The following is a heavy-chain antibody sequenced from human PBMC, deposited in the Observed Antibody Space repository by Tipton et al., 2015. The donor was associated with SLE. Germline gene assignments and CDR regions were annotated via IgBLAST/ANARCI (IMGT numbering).Heavy chain of an antibody. CDR2: IYYSGST. V-gene: IGHV4-59*12. Sequence: TLSLTCAVYGGSSSGYYWSWIRQPPGKGLEWIGYIYYSGSTNYNPSLKSRVTISVDTSKNQFSLKLSSVTAADTAVYYCALYSYGYWGQGTLVTVSS. D-gene: IGHD5-18*01. CDR1: GGSSSGYY. CDR3: ALYSYGY. J-gene: IGHJ4*02.